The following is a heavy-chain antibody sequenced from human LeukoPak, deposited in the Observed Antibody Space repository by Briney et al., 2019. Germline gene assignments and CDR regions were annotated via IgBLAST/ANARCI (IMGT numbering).Heavy chain of an antibody. Sequence: GASVKVSCKASGGTFSSYAISWVRQAPGQGLKWMGGIIPIFGTANYAQKFQGRVTITADESTSTAYMELSSLRSEDTAVYYCARGGTYYYDSSGYPGPFDYWGQGTLVTVSS. CDR1: GGTFSSYA. D-gene: IGHD3-22*01. CDR3: ARGGTYYYDSSGYPGPFDY. V-gene: IGHV1-69*13. J-gene: IGHJ4*02. CDR2: IIPIFGTA.